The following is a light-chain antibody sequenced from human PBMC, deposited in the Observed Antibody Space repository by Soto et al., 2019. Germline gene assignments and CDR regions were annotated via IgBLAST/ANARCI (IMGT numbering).Light chain of an antibody. CDR1: SSDVGAYNY. CDR3: TSWTTSTTMK. V-gene: IGLV2-14*01. Sequence: ALTQPASVSGSPGQSITISCTGTSSDVGAYNYVSWYQQHPGKAPKLMIYDVNIRPSGVSNRFSGSKSGNTASLTISGLQAEDEADYYCTSWTTSTTMKFGGGTKVTVL. J-gene: IGLJ2*01. CDR2: DVN.